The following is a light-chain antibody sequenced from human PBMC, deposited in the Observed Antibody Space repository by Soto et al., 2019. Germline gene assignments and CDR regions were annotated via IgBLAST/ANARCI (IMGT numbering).Light chain of an antibody. V-gene: IGLV1-40*01. Sequence: QSVLTQPPSVSGAPGQTVTISCTGSRSNIGTGYDVHWYQHLPGTAPKVLVYGNTNRPSGVPDRFSASKSGTSASLASTGLQAEDEGDYYCQSYDSRLRGYVVCGGGTKLTVL. CDR1: RSNIGTGYD. CDR3: QSYDSRLRGYVV. CDR2: GNT. J-gene: IGLJ2*01.